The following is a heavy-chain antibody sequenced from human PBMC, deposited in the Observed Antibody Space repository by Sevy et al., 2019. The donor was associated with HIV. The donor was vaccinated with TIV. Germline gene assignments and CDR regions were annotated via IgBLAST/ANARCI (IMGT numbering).Heavy chain of an antibody. V-gene: IGHV1-69*06. D-gene: IGHD6-19*01. CDR2: IIPIFGTA. Sequence: ASVKVSCKASGGTFSSYAISWVRQAPGQGLEWMGGIIPIFGTANYAQKFQGRVTITADKSTSTAYMELSSLRSEDTAVCYCASSEWLANYYYYYMDVWGKGTTVTVSS. CDR1: GGTFSSYA. J-gene: IGHJ6*03. CDR3: ASSEWLANYYYYYMDV.